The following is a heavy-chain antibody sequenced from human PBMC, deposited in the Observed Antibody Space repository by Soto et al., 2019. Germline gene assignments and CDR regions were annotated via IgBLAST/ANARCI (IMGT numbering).Heavy chain of an antibody. Sequence: SETLSLTCTVSGGSIFSDDWTWIRQPPGKGLEWIGYISRSGSSSFAPSLKGRVTFSTDTSKNQVSLKMTYVTVADTAVYYCARGYWFDPWGPGPLVT. CDR1: GGSIFSDD. V-gene: IGHV4-59*01. J-gene: IGHJ5*02. CDR3: ARGYWFDP. CDR2: ISRSGSS.